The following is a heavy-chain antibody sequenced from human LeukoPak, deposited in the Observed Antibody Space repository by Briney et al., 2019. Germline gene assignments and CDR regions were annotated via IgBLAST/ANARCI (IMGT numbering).Heavy chain of an antibody. CDR3: ARSGYDFHDAFDI. J-gene: IGHJ3*02. CDR1: GGSISSYY. D-gene: IGHD5-12*01. Sequence: SETLSLTCTVSGGSISSYYWSWIRQPPGRGLEWIGYIYYSGSTNYNPSLKSRVTISVDTSKNQFSLKLSSVTAADTAVYYCARSGYDFHDAFDIWGQGTMVTVSS. CDR2: IYYSGST. V-gene: IGHV4-59*01.